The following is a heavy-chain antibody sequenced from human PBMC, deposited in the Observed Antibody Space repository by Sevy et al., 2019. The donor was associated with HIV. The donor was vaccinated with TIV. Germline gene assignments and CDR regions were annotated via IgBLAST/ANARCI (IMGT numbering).Heavy chain of an antibody. J-gene: IGHJ4*02. CDR1: GFSLDSYW. Sequence: GGSLRLSCAASGFSLDSYWMIWVRQAPGKGLEWVANINQDGSVKYYVDSVKGRFTISRDIARNLLYLQMNSLRADDTALYYCVRAIAAHGSFWGQGTLVTVSS. CDR2: INQDGSVK. V-gene: IGHV3-7*04. CDR3: VRAIAAHGSF. D-gene: IGHD6-13*01.